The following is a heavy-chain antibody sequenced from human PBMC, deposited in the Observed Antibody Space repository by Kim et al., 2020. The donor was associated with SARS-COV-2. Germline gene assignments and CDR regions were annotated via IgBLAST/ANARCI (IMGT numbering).Heavy chain of an antibody. D-gene: IGHD5-12*01. V-gene: IGHV4-59*01. Sequence: NYSTSLKGRVTISGDTSKNQVSLKLGSVTAADTAVYYCARDRSGYDSWFDPWGQGTLVIVSS. J-gene: IGHJ5*02. CDR3: ARDRSGYDSWFDP.